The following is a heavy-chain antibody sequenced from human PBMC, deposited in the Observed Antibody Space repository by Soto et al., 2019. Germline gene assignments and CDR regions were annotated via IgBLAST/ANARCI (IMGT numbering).Heavy chain of an antibody. V-gene: IGHV3-53*01. CDR3: ARDRGGHYYYYYGMDV. Sequence: PGGSLRLSCAASGFTVSSNYMSWVRQAPGKGLEWVSVIYSGGSTYYADSVKGRFTISRDNSKNTLYLQMNSLRAEDTAVYYCARDRGGHYYYYYGMDVWGQGTTVTVS. J-gene: IGHJ6*02. D-gene: IGHD3-16*01. CDR2: IYSGGST. CDR1: GFTVSSNY.